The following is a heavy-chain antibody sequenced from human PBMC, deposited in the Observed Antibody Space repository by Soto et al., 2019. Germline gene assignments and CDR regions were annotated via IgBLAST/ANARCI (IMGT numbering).Heavy chain of an antibody. CDR1: GYTFTGYY. CDR3: ARLPGLELLDY. CDR2: INPISGTT. V-gene: IGHV1-2*02. J-gene: IGHJ4*02. D-gene: IGHD1-7*01. Sequence: QVQLVQSGAEVKKPGASVKVSCKASGYTFTGYYIHWVRQAPGQGLECVGWINPISGTTNYAQKFQGRVTMTRDTSISTAYMELSRLTSDDTAVYYCARLPGLELLDYWGQGTLVTVSS.